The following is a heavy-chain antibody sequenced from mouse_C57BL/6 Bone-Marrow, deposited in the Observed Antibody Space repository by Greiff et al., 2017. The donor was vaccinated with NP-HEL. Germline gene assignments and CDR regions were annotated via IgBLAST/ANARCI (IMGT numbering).Heavy chain of an antibody. CDR3: TTNGNFDY. D-gene: IGHD2-1*01. CDR2: IDPENGDT. CDR1: GFNIKDDY. V-gene: IGHV14-4*01. Sequence: EVQLQQSGAELVRPGASVKLSCTASGFNIKDDYMHWVKQGPEQGLEGIGWIDPENGDTEYASKFQGKATITANTSSDTAYLQRSSLTSEDTAVYYCTTNGNFDYWGQGTTLTVSS. J-gene: IGHJ2*01.